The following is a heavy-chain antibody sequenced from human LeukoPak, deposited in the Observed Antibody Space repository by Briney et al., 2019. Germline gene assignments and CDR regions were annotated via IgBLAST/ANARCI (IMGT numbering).Heavy chain of an antibody. CDR3: AAEIYGGNTDCCTFDF. CDR1: GFTFSRSA. CDR2: IGVGDGNT. J-gene: IGHJ3*01. V-gene: IGHV1-58*02. Sequence: GASAKVSCKTSGFTFSRSAIQWVRQARGQGLEWIGWIGVGDGNTNYAQRVQDRVTISRDMSTRTAYLELSSLRSEDTAVYYCAAEIYGGNTDCCTFDFWGPGTPVTVSS. D-gene: IGHD4-23*01.